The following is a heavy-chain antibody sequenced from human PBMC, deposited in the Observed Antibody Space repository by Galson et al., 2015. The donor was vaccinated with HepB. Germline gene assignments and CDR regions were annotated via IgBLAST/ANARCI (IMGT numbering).Heavy chain of an antibody. CDR3: AIRGFMTY. V-gene: IGHV3-23*01. CDR1: GFTFSSYA. J-gene: IGHJ4*02. CDR2: ILDSGDTT. Sequence: SLRLSCAASGFTFSSYAMTWVRQAPGKGLEWVSTILDSGDTTHYAGSVKGRFTISRDNSKNTLYLQTNSLRTEDTAVYYCAIRGFMTYWGQGTLVTVSS.